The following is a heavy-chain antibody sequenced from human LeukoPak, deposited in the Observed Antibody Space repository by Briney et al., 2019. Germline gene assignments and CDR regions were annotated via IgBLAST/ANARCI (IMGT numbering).Heavy chain of an antibody. CDR2: IYYSGST. J-gene: IGHJ6*02. D-gene: IGHD1-14*01. Sequence: SETLSLTCAVYGGSFSGYYWSWIRQPPGKGLEWIGSIYYSGSTYYNPSLKSRVTISVDTSKNQFSLKLSSVTAADTAVYYCARDPPGGYYGMDVWGQGTTVTVSS. V-gene: IGHV4-34*01. CDR1: GGSFSGYY. CDR3: ARDPPGGYYGMDV.